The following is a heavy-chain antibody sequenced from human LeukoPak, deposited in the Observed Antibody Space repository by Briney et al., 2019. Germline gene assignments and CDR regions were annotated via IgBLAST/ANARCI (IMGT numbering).Heavy chain of an antibody. CDR3: ARDGWGQYYYYMDV. D-gene: IGHD2-2*03. CDR1: GGSISSSSYY. J-gene: IGHJ6*03. V-gene: IGHV4-39*02. CDR2: IYYSGST. Sequence: SETLSLTCTVSGGSISSSSYYWGWIRQPPGKGLEWIGSIYYSGSTYYNPSLKSRVTISVDTSKNQFSLKLSSVTAADTAVYYCARDGWGQYYYYMDVWGKGTTVTVSS.